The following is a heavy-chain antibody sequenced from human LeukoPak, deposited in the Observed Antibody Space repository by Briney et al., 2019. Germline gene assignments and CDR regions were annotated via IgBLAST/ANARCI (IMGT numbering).Heavy chain of an antibody. Sequence: SVKVSCKASGGTFSSYAISWVRQAPGQGLEWMGGIIPIFGTANYAQKFQGRVTITADESTSTVYMELSSLRSEDTAVYYCASSWPARAQIPAGIVYNWFDPWGQGTLVTVSS. V-gene: IGHV1-69*13. CDR3: ASSWPARAQIPAGIVYNWFDP. J-gene: IGHJ5*02. CDR1: GGTFSSYA. D-gene: IGHD2-2*02. CDR2: IIPIFGTA.